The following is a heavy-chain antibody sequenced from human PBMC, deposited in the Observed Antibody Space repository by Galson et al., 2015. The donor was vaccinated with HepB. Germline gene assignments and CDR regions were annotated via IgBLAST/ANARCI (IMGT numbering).Heavy chain of an antibody. V-gene: IGHV1-3*01. CDR2: INAGSGDT. D-gene: IGHD1-1*01. J-gene: IGHJ6*02. CDR3: ARNEACTSCYSYYAMDV. Sequence: SVKVSCKASGYIFTEYAMHWVRQAPGQSLEWMGWINAGSGDTTYSRRFQGTVTITRDTSARTVYMELSSLRFEDTAVYYCARNEACTSCYSYYAMDVWGQGTTVTVFS. CDR1: GYIFTEYA.